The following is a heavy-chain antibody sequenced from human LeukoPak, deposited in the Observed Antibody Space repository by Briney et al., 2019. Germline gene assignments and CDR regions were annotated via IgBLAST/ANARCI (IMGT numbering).Heavy chain of an antibody. V-gene: IGHV4-39*01. CDR3: ARADYYGSGSFDY. CDR1: GGSISSSSYY. D-gene: IGHD3-10*01. J-gene: IGHJ4*02. CDR2: IYYSGST. Sequence: SETLSLTCTVSGGSISSSSYYWGWIRQPPGKGLEWIGSIYYSGSTYYNPSLKSRVTISVDTSKNQFSLKLSSVTAADTAVYYCARADYYGSGSFDYWGQGTLVTVSS.